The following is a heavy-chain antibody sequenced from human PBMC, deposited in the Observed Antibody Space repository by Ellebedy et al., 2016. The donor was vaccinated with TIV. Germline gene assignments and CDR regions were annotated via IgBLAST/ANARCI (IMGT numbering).Heavy chain of an antibody. CDR3: ARRGIGSSGYVD. CDR1: GGSISSSNW. J-gene: IGHJ4*02. Sequence: MPSETLSLTCAVSGGSISSSNWWSWVRQPPGKGLEWIGEIYHSGSTNYNPSLKSRVTISVDKSKNQFSLKLSSVTAADTAVYYCARRGIGSSGYVDWGQGTLVTVSS. V-gene: IGHV4-4*02. CDR2: IYHSGST. D-gene: IGHD3-22*01.